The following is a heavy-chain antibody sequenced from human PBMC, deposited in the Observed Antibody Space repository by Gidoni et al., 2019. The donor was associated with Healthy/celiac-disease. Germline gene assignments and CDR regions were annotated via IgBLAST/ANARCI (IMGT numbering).Heavy chain of an antibody. V-gene: IGHV4-34*01. J-gene: IGHJ3*02. CDR2: INHSGST. CDR3: ARLRGYSSPFDI. CDR1: GGSLSGYY. D-gene: IGHD5-18*01. Sequence: QVQLQQWGAGLLKPSETLSLTCAVYGGSLSGYYWSWIRQPPGKGLEWIGEINHSGSTNYNPSLKSRVTISVDTSKNQFSLKLSSVTAADTAVYYCARLRGYSSPFDIWGQGTMVTVSS.